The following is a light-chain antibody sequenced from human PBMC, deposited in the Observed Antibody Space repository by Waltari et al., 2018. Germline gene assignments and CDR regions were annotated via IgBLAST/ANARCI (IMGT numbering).Light chain of an antibody. V-gene: IGKV4-1*01. Sequence: DIVMTQSAASLAVSLGERATINCNSIQSLFSSSNRKTYIAWYQHKPGQPPKLLIYWPSNRASGVPDRFSGSGSGTDFTLTISSLQAEDVAVYYCHHYYIPPLTFGQGTRLEI. CDR3: HHYYIPPLT. CDR1: QSLFSSSNRKTY. CDR2: WPS. J-gene: IGKJ5*01.